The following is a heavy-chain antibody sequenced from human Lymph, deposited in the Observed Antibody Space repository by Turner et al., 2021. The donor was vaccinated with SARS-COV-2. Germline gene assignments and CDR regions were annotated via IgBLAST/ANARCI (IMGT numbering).Heavy chain of an antibody. D-gene: IGHD6-13*01. CDR2: IYSGVTT. V-gene: IGHV3-53*02. CDR1: GIIVSRNY. CDR3: ARDLGTYGMDV. Sequence: EVQRVETGGGLIQPGGSLRRSCAASGIIVSRNYMNWVRQAPGKGLECVSVIYSGVTTYYSDSVKCRFTISRDNSKNTLYLQMISLRVEDTSVYYCARDLGTYGMDVWGQGTTVTVSS. J-gene: IGHJ6*02.